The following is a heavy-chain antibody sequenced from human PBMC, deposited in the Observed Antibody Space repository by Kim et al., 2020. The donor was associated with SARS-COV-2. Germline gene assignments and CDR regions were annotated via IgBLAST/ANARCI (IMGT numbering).Heavy chain of an antibody. CDR3: AKAMRSSGWPYYFDY. CDR1: GFTFSSYG. J-gene: IGHJ4*02. Sequence: GSLRLSCAASGFTFSSYGMHWVRQAPGKGLEWVAVISYDGSNKYYADSVKGRFTISRDNSKNTLYLQMNSLRAEDTAVYYCAKAMRSSGWPYYFDYWGQGTLVTVSS. V-gene: IGHV3-30*18. CDR2: ISYDGSNK. D-gene: IGHD6-19*01.